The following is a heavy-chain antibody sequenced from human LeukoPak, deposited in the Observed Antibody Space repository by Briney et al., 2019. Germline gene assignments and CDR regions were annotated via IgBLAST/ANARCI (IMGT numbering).Heavy chain of an antibody. Sequence: PGGSLRLSCAASGFTFSSYAMSWVRQAPGKGLEWVSAISGSGGSTYYADSVKGRFTISRDNSKNTLYLQMDSLRADDTAVYYCAKEDGSGWHPYAFDIWGQGAMFTVSS. CDR3: AKEDGSGWHPYAFDI. V-gene: IGHV3-23*01. CDR1: GFTFSSYA. J-gene: IGHJ3*02. CDR2: ISGSGGST. D-gene: IGHD6-19*01.